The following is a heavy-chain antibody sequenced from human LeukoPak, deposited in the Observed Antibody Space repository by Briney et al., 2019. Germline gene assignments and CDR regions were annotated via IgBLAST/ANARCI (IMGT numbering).Heavy chain of an antibody. CDR3: ARGRGYCSGGSCYSWFDP. J-gene: IGHJ5*02. V-gene: IGHV4-34*01. CDR2: INHSGST. Sequence: PSETLSLTCTVSGGSFSGYYWSWIRQPPGKGLEWIGEINHSGSTNYNPSLKSRVTISVDTSKNQFSLKLSSVTAADTAVYYCARGRGYCSGGSCYSWFDPWGQGTLVTVSS. D-gene: IGHD2-15*01. CDR1: GGSFSGYY.